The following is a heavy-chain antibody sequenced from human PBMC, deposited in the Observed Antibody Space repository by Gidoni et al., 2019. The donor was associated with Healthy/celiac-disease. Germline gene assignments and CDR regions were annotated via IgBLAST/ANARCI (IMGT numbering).Heavy chain of an antibody. J-gene: IGHJ4*02. CDR2: IYTSGST. Sequence: QVQLQESGPGLVKPSQTLSLTCTVSGGSISSCSYYWSWIRQPAGKGLEWIGRIYTSGSTNYNPSLKSRVTISVDTSKNQFSLKLSSVTAADTAVYYCAREGGSSGWYEGVFDYWGQGTLVTVSS. D-gene: IGHD6-19*01. CDR1: GGSISSCSYY. CDR3: AREGGSSGWYEGVFDY. V-gene: IGHV4-61*02.